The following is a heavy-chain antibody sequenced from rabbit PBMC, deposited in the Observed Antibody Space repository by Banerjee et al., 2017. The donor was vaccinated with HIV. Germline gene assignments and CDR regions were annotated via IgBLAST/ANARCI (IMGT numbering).Heavy chain of an antibody. J-gene: IGHJ4*01. D-gene: IGHD4-1*01. CDR2: IYTGDGTT. CDR1: GFSFSSDYW. CDR3: ARNDFSSAWGADL. Sequence: QSLEESGGDLVKPGASLTLTCTASGFSFSSDYWICWVRQAPGKGLEWIACIYTGDGTTYYASWAKGRFTISKTSSTTVTLQMTSLTAADTATYFCARNDFSSAWGADLWGQGTLVTVS. V-gene: IGHV1S40*01.